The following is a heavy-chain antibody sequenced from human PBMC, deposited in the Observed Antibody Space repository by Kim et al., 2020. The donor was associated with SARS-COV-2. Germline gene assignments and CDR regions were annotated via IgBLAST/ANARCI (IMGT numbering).Heavy chain of an antibody. CDR2: INPNSGGT. V-gene: IGHV1-2*02. J-gene: IGHJ5*02. CDR1: GYTFIGYY. D-gene: IGHD2-15*01. CDR3: ARDGYNSGPKGWHDP. Sequence: ASVKVSCKASGYTFIGYYLHWVRQAPGQGLEWMGWINPNSGGTNYAQKFQGRVTMTRDTSINTAYMELSSLRSDDTAVYYCARDGYNSGPKGWHDPWGQG.